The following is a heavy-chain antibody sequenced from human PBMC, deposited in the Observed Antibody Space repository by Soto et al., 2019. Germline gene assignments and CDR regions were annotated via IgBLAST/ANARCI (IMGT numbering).Heavy chain of an antibody. CDR2: IYHKGST. D-gene: IGHD2-15*01. CDR3: ARGQVVAAQH. J-gene: IGHJ4*02. Sequence: QLQLQESGSGLVKPSQTLSLTCAVSGGSISSGGYSWSWIRQPPGKGLEWIGYIYHKGSTYYNPPHKRRVTISVDRTKTQFSLKLSSVTAADTAVYYCARGQVVAAQHWGQGTLVTVSS. CDR1: GGSISSGGYS. V-gene: IGHV4-30-2*01.